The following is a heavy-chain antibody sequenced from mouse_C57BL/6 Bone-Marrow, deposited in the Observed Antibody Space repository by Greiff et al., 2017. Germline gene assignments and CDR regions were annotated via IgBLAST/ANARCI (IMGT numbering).Heavy chain of an antibody. CDR3: AREGSYAMDY. J-gene: IGHJ4*01. CDR2: IYPGDGDT. CDR1: GYAFSSSW. V-gene: IGHV1-82*01. Sequence: VQLVESGPELVKPGASVKISCKASGYAFSSSWMNWVKQRPGKGLEWIGRIYPGDGDTNYNGKFKGKATLTADKSSSTAYMQLSSRTSEDSAVYFCAREGSYAMDYWGQGTSVTVSS.